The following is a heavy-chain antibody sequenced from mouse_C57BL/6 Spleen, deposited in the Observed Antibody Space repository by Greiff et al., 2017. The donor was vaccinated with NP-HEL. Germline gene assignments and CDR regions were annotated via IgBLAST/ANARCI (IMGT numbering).Heavy chain of an antibody. CDR1: GFTFSDYG. J-gene: IGHJ1*03. D-gene: IGHD2-1*01. Sequence: EVQVVESGGGLVKPGGSLKLSCAASGFTFSDYGMHWVRQAPEKGLEWVAYISSGSSTIYYADTVKGRFTISRDNAKNTLFLQMTSLRSEDTAMYYCASVYYGNSLDVWGTGTTVTVSS. V-gene: IGHV5-17*01. CDR2: ISSGSSTI. CDR3: ASVYYGNSLDV.